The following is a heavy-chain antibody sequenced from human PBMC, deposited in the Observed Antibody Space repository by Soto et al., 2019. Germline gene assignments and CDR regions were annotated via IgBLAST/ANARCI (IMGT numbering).Heavy chain of an antibody. Sequence: ASVKVSCKASGYTFTSYGISWVRQAPGKGLEWMGWISAYNGNTNYAQKLQGRVTMTTDTSTSTAYMELRSLRSDDTAVYYCARAQKVRGYCSGGSCGWFDPWGQGSLVTVS. CDR3: ARAQKVRGYCSGGSCGWFDP. D-gene: IGHD2-15*01. V-gene: IGHV1-18*01. CDR1: GYTFTSYG. CDR2: ISAYNGNT. J-gene: IGHJ5*02.